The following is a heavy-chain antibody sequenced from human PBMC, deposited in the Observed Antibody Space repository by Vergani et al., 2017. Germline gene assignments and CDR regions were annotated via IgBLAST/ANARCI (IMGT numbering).Heavy chain of an antibody. CDR2: ISSSSSTI. CDR1: GFTFSSYS. V-gene: IGHV3-48*04. Sequence: EVQLVESGGGLVQPGGSLRLSCAASGFTFSSYSMNWVRQAPGEGLEWVSYISSSSSTIYYADSVKGRFTISRDNAKNSLYLQMNSLRAEETAVYYCATTPTQIWLRQYFDYWGQGTLVTVSS. CDR3: ATTPTQIWLRQYFDY. J-gene: IGHJ4*02. D-gene: IGHD5-24*01.